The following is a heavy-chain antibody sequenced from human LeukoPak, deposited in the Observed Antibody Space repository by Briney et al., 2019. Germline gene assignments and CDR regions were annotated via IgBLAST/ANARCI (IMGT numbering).Heavy chain of an antibody. D-gene: IGHD3-10*01. V-gene: IGHV3-48*02. CDR3: ARAPMVRGVITAFDQ. J-gene: IGHJ4*02. Sequence: PGGSLRLSCVDSGFTFSTSSMSWVRQAPGKGLEWVSYIDRNSATIYYADSVRGRFTISRDNAENSLHLQMNSLTDEDTAVYYCARAPMVRGVITAFDQWGQGILVTVRS. CDR2: IDRNSATI. CDR1: GFTFSTSS.